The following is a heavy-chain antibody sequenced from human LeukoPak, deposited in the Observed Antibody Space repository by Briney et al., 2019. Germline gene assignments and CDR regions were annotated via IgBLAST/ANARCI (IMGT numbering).Heavy chain of an antibody. Sequence: ASVKVSCKASGGTFSSYAISWVRQAPGQGLEWMGGIIPIFGTANYAQKFQGRVTITADESTSTAYMELSSLRSEDTAVYCCARDPDDSSGYYRWGQGTLVTVSS. CDR3: ARDPDDSSGYYR. CDR1: GGTFSSYA. J-gene: IGHJ5*02. CDR2: IIPIFGTA. V-gene: IGHV1-69*01. D-gene: IGHD3-22*01.